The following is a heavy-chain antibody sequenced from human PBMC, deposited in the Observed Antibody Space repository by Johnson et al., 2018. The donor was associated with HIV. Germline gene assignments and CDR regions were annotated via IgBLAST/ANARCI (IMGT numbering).Heavy chain of an antibody. Sequence: VQLVESGGGLIQPGGSLRLSCVASGFTVSSKSMSWVRQAPGKGLEWVGHIKSKTDGGTTDYAAPVKGRFIISRDNFKHTLYLQMNSLKTEDTAVYYCTTDRRALGYYYDSSGYYSRAFDIWGQGTMVTVSS. CDR3: TTDRRALGYYYDSSGYYSRAFDI. CDR2: IKSKTDGGTT. D-gene: IGHD3-22*01. V-gene: IGHV3-15*01. CDR1: GFTVSSKS. J-gene: IGHJ3*02.